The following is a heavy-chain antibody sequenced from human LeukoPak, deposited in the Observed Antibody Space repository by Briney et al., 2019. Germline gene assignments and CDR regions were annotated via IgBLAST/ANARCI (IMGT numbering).Heavy chain of an antibody. CDR2: ISSNGGST. D-gene: IGHD6-13*01. V-gene: IGHV3-64*01. CDR1: GFTFSSYA. J-gene: IGHJ4*02. CDR3: ARVEAAARYLFDY. Sequence: PGGSLRLSCAASGFTFSSYAMHWVRQAPGKGLEYVSAISSNGGSTYYANSVKGRFTISRDNSKNTLYLQMGSLRAEDMAVYYCARVEAAARYLFDYWGQGTLVTVSS.